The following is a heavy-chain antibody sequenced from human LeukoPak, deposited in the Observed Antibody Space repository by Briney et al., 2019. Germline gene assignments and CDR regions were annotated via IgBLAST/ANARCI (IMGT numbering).Heavy chain of an antibody. CDR3: ARGRGRERWLQRRLGGNWFDP. Sequence: QPGRSLRLSCAASGFTFSSYGMHWVRQAPGKGLEWVAVIWYDGSNKYYADSVKGRFTISRDNSKNTLYLQMNSLRAEDTAVYYCARGRGRERWLQRRLGGNWFDPWGQGTLVTVSS. CDR1: GFTFSSYG. CDR2: IWYDGSNK. D-gene: IGHD5-24*01. J-gene: IGHJ5*02. V-gene: IGHV3-33*01.